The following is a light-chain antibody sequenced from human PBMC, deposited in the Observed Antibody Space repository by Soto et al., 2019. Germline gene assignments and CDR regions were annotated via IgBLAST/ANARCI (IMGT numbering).Light chain of an antibody. Sequence: EIVLTQSPGTLSLSPGERATLSCRASQSVSSRSLAWYQQKPGQAPRLLIYGTSVRATGIPDRFRGSGSGTDFTLTIGRLEPEDFAVYYCQQYGGSPLFTFGPGTKVDIK. CDR2: GTS. V-gene: IGKV3-20*01. CDR3: QQYGGSPLFT. CDR1: QSVSSRS. J-gene: IGKJ3*01.